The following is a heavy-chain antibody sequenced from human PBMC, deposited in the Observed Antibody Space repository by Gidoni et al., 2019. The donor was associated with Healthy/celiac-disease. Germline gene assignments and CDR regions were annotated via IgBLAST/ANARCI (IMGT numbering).Heavy chain of an antibody. J-gene: IGHJ4*02. Sequence: QVQLVESGGGVVQPGRSLRLSCAASGFPSSSYGMHWVRQAPGKGLEWVAVIWYDGSNKYYADSVKGRFTISRDNSKNTLYLQMNSLRAEDTAVYYCARDDGYSGYVAFDYWGQGTLVTVSS. CDR2: IWYDGSNK. D-gene: IGHD5-12*01. V-gene: IGHV3-33*01. CDR1: GFPSSSYG. CDR3: ARDDGYSGYVAFDY.